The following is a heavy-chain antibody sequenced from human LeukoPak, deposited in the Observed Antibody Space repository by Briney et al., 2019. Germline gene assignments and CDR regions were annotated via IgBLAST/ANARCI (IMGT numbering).Heavy chain of an antibody. CDR3: ARDFTSGGYDF. J-gene: IGHJ4*02. CDR2: ISDSTNYT. D-gene: IGHD2-15*01. V-gene: IGHV3-11*06. CDR1: GFTFSDYY. Sequence: LTLSCAASGFTFSDYYMSWIRQAPGKGLEWLSYISDSTNYTNYADSVKGRFTISRDNAKNSLFLQMNSLRAEDTAMYYCARDFTSGGYDFWGQGTLVTVSS.